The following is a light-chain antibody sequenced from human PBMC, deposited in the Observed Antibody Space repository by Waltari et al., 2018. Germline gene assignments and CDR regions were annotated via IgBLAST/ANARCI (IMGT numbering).Light chain of an antibody. V-gene: IGKV1-5*03. Sequence: DIQMTQSPPTLSVSVGDRVTITCRATQSIDYWLAWYHHKPGKAPNLLIYKASNLKSGVPSRFSGSGSGTEFTLTISSLQPDDCGIYYCQQFYRYPLTFGGGTKVEI. CDR1: QSIDYW. J-gene: IGKJ4*01. CDR2: KAS. CDR3: QQFYRYPLT.